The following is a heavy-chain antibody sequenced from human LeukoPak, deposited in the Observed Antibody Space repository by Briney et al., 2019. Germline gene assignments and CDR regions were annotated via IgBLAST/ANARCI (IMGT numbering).Heavy chain of an antibody. D-gene: IGHD3-10*01. J-gene: IGHJ4*02. CDR3: ANRNYYLDY. Sequence: GGCLRLSCAASGFSFSTYTMAWVRQAPGQGLEWVSAISARGDNSWYADSVKGRFTISRDTSKNTLYLQMNNLRAEDTAIYYCANRNYYLDYWGQGTLVT. CDR2: ISARGDNS. CDR1: GFSFSTYT. V-gene: IGHV3-23*01.